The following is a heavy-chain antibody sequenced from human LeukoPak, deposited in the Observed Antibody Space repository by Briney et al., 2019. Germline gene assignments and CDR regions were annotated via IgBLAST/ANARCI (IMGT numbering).Heavy chain of an antibody. CDR3: ARGGGSYRIHDY. Sequence: SETLSLTCAVYGGSFSGYYWSWIRQPPGKGLEWIGEINHSGSTNYNPSLKSRVTISVDTSKNQFSLKLSSVTAADTAVYYCARGGGSYRIHDYWGQGTLVTVSS. CDR1: GGSFSGYY. V-gene: IGHV4-34*01. CDR2: INHSGST. D-gene: IGHD3-16*02. J-gene: IGHJ4*02.